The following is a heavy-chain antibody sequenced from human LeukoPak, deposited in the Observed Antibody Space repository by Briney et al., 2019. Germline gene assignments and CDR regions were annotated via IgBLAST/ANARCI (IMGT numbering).Heavy chain of an antibody. CDR2: IIPIFGTA. V-gene: IGHV1-69*13. D-gene: IGHD2-15*01. CDR1: GGTFSSYA. Sequence: SVKVSCKASGGTFSSYAISWVRQAPGQGLEWMGGIIPIFGTANYAQKFQGRVTITADESTSTAYMELSSLRAEDTAVYYCAKQLGYCSDGSCYFPYWGQGTLVTVSS. J-gene: IGHJ4*02. CDR3: AKQLGYCSDGSCYFPY.